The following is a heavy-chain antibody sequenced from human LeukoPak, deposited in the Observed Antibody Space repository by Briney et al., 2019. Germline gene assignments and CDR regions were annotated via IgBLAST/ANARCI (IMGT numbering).Heavy chain of an antibody. V-gene: IGHV4-31*03. CDR1: YGTNSTGTYY. CDR2: IAHRGYT. D-gene: IGHD3-10*01. J-gene: IGHJ4*02. Sequence: SETLSLTYTFSYGTNSTGTYYWTWIRQHPGKGQEGIGAIAHRGYTSYNPSLRNRLSVSLDTSNNQFSLHLSSVNAADTDVYFCARDFGDPADYFFDYWGQGTLVTVSS. CDR3: ARDFGDPADYFFDY.